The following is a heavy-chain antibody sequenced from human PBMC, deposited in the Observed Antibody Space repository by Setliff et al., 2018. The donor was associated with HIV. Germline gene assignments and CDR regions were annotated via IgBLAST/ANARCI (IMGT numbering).Heavy chain of an antibody. CDR3: ARDTGQLVYYFDS. Sequence: PGGSLRLSCAASGFTFSSYSMNWVRQAPGKGLEWVSYISSSSSTIYYADSVKGRFTISRDNAKNSLYLQMNSLRAEDTAVYFCARDTGQLVYYFDSWGQGTLVTVSS. CDR1: GFTFSSYS. V-gene: IGHV3-48*01. J-gene: IGHJ4*02. D-gene: IGHD6-6*01. CDR2: ISSSSSTI.